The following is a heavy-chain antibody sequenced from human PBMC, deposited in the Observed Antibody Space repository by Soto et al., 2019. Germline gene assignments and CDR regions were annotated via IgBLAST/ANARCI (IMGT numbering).Heavy chain of an antibody. J-gene: IGHJ6*02. CDR3: ARGVDNGVDV. V-gene: IGHV1-8*01. Sequence: QVQLVQSGAEVTKPGASVKVSCKASGYTFSSYDINWVRQATGQGLEWMGWMSPNSGATGYAQKFQGRVTMTRDTSISTVYMELSNLRSEDTAIYYCARGVDNGVDVWGQGSTVTVSS. CDR2: MSPNSGAT. CDR1: GYTFSSYD. D-gene: IGHD2-8*01.